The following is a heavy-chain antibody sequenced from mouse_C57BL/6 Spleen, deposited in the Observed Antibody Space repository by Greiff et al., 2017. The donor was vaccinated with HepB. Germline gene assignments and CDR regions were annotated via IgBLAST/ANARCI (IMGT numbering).Heavy chain of an antibody. CDR1: GYSFTGYY. Sequence: EVQLQQSGPELVKPGASVKISCKASGYSFTGYYMNWVKQSPEKSLEWIGEINPSTGGTTYNQKFKAKATLTVDKSSSTAYMQLKSLTSEDSAVYYCAGRFDYWGQGTTLTVSS. V-gene: IGHV1-42*01. J-gene: IGHJ2*01. CDR3: AGRFDY. CDR2: INPSTGGT.